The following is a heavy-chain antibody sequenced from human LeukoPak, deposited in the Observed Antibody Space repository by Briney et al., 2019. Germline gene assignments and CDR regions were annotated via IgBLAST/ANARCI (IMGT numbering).Heavy chain of an antibody. CDR3: AREYSSSPYYFDY. CDR2: RHHSGIT. D-gene: IGHD6-6*01. CDR1: GGSISSSNW. J-gene: IGHJ4*02. V-gene: IGHV4-4*02. Sequence: SGTLSLTCAVSGGSISSSNWWAWVRQPPGKGLEWIGERHHSGITNYNPSLKSRVTISVDDSRTQFSLKVNSVTAADTAVYYCAREYSSSPYYFDYWGQGTLVTVSS.